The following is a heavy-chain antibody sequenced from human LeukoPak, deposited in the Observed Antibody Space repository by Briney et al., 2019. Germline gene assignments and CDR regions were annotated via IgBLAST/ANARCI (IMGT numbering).Heavy chain of an antibody. CDR3: ASRIAAAGTMTYYYYYGMDV. J-gene: IGHJ6*02. CDR1: EITFSNYW. CDR2: IKEDGSEK. D-gene: IGHD6-13*01. Sequence: AGSLRLSCAASEITFSNYWMSWVRQAPGKGLEWVANIKEDGSEKYSADSVKGRFTISRDNAKNSLYLQMNSLRAEDTAVYYCASRIAAAGTMTYYYYYGMDVWGQGTTVTVSS. V-gene: IGHV3-7*02.